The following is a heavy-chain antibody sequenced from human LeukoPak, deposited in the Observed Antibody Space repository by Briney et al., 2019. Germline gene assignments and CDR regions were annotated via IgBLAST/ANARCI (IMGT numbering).Heavy chain of an antibody. Sequence: ASVKVSCKASGGTFSSYAISWVRQAPGQRLEWMGRIIPIFGTANYAQKFQGRVTITTDESTSTAYMELSSLRSEDTAVYYCARGLQWLAPADYWGQGTLVTVSS. CDR2: IIPIFGTA. V-gene: IGHV1-69*05. CDR1: GGTFSSYA. J-gene: IGHJ4*02. D-gene: IGHD6-19*01. CDR3: ARGLQWLAPADY.